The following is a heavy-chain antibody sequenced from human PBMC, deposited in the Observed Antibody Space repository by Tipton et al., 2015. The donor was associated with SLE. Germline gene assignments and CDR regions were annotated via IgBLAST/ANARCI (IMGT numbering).Heavy chain of an antibody. CDR1: GYSIRNGYY. Sequence: TLSLTCNVSGYSIRNGYYWGWIRQAPGKGLEWTGTIHHSGITYYNPSLKSRVTISVDTSKNQFSLKLRSVTAADTAVYYWAREYSGYDYRTFDHWGQGTLVTVSS. CDR2: IHHSGIT. J-gene: IGHJ4*02. D-gene: IGHD5-12*01. V-gene: IGHV4-38-2*02. CDR3: AREYSGYDYRTFDH.